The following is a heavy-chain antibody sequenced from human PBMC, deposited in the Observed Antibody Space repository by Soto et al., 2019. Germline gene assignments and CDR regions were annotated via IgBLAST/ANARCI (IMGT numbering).Heavy chain of an antibody. CDR3: AKEHKNRPGFDY. V-gene: IGHV3-23*01. CDR1: GFTFSSYA. CDR2: ISGSGGST. J-gene: IGHJ4*02. Sequence: EVQLLESGGGLVQPGGSLRLSCAASGFTFSSYAMSWVRQAPGKGVEWVSAISGSGGSTYYADSVKGRFTISRDNAKNTLYLQMNSPKAEEQAGFYCAKEHKNRPGFDYWGQGTLVTVSS.